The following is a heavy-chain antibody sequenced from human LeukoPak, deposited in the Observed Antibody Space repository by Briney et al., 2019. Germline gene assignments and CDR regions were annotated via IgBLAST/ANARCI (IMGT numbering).Heavy chain of an antibody. Sequence: GASVKVSCKASGYTLTNYGLAWVRQAPGQGLEWMGWISAIMGDTKYAQQFLGRVTMTIDTSTSTAYMELRSLRSDDTAVYFCAREEQFYYMDVWGKGTTVTVS. J-gene: IGHJ6*03. V-gene: IGHV1-18*01. CDR3: AREEQFYYMDV. CDR2: ISAIMGDT. CDR1: GYTLTNYG. D-gene: IGHD1/OR15-1a*01.